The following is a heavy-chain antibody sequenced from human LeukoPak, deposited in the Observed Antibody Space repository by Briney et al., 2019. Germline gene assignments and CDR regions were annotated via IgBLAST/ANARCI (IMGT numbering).Heavy chain of an antibody. CDR1: GFTFSSYA. J-gene: IGHJ6*02. Sequence: PGGSLRLSCAASGFTFSSYAMSWVRQAPGKGLEWVAVIWYDGSNKYYADSVKGRFTISRDNSKNTLYLQMNSLRAEDTAVYYCARDRDYYDSSGYADYYYYYGMDVWGQGTTVTVSS. CDR3: ARDRDYYDSSGYADYYYYYGMDV. V-gene: IGHV3-33*08. D-gene: IGHD3-22*01. CDR2: IWYDGSNK.